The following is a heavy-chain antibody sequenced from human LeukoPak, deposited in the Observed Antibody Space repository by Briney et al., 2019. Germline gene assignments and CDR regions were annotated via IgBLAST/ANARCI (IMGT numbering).Heavy chain of an antibody. J-gene: IGHJ5*02. CDR2: IYYSRST. Sequence: SETLSLTCTVSGGSISSYYWSWIRQPPGKGLEWIGYIYYSRSTNYNPSLKSRVTISVDTSKNQFSLKLSSVTAADTAVYYCARESIAVAGTSPYNWFDPWGQGTLVTVSS. CDR1: GGSISSYY. D-gene: IGHD6-19*01. CDR3: ARESIAVAGTSPYNWFDP. V-gene: IGHV4-59*01.